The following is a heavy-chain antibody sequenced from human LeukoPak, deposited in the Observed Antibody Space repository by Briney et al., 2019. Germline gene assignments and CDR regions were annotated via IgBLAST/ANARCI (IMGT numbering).Heavy chain of an antibody. CDR3: ATAPVVPAAVDRPYFDY. V-gene: IGHV4-4*07. CDR1: GGSISSYY. Sequence: SETLSLTCTVSGGSISSYYWSWIRQPAGKGLEWIGRIYTSGSTNYNPSLKSRVTISVDTSKNQFSLKLSSVTAADTAVYYCATAPVVPAAVDRPYFDYWGQGTLVTVSS. J-gene: IGHJ4*02. D-gene: IGHD2-2*01. CDR2: IYTSGST.